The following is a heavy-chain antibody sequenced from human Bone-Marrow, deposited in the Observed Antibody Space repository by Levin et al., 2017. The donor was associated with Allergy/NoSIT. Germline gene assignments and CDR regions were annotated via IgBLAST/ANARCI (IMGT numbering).Heavy chain of an antibody. CDR3: ARGRGGVTLSGRNFDY. D-gene: IGHD3-16*01. CDR1: GGSFSGYY. J-gene: IGHJ4*02. V-gene: IGHV4-34*01. Sequence: ASETLSLTCAVYGGSFSGYYWSWIRQPPGKGLEWIGEINHSGSTNYNPSLKSRVTISVDTSKNQFSLKLSSVTAADTAVYYCARGRGGVTLSGRNFDYWGQGTLVTVSS. CDR2: INHSGST.